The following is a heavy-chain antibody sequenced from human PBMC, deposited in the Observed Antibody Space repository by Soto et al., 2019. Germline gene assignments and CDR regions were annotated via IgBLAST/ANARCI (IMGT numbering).Heavy chain of an antibody. V-gene: IGHV1-46*01. Sequence: ASVKVSCKAPADTFTGYYIHWVRQAPGHGLEWMGIINPNGGSTRFAQTFQGRVTMTTDTSTSTVYMELRSLRSEDTAVYYCARGRVQDSNDYWGQGTLVTVSS. CDR3: ARGRVQDSNDY. D-gene: IGHD1-1*01. CDR1: ADTFTGYY. J-gene: IGHJ4*02. CDR2: INPNGGST.